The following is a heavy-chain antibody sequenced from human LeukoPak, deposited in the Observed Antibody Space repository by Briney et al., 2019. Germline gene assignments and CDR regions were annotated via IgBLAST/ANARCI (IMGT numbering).Heavy chain of an antibody. CDR1: GGSISSVSYY. D-gene: IGHD2-2*01. Sequence: SETLSLTCTVSGGSISSVSYYWRWIRQPAGKGLEWIGRINNSGSTNYNPSLKSRVTMSVDTSKNQFSLKLSSVAAADTAVYYCARERECSSTTCYDYYYMDVWGKGTTVTVSS. CDR2: INNSGST. V-gene: IGHV4-61*02. CDR3: ARERECSSTTCYDYYYMDV. J-gene: IGHJ6*03.